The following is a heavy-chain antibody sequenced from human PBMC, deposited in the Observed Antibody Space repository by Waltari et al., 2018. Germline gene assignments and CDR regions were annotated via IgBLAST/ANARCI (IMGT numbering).Heavy chain of an antibody. Sequence: EVQLVESGGGLVQPGGSLSLSCAASGFTFSSYDMHWVRQATGKGLEWVSAIGTAGDTYYPGSVKGRFTISRENAKNSLYLQMNSLRAGDTAVYYCARESYSSSSRFDYWGQGTLVTVSS. J-gene: IGHJ4*02. D-gene: IGHD6-6*01. CDR1: GFTFSSYD. CDR3: ARESYSSSSRFDY. V-gene: IGHV3-13*01. CDR2: IGTAGDT.